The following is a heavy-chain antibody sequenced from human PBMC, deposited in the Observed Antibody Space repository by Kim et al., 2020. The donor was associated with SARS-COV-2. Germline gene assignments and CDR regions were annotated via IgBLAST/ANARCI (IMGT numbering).Heavy chain of an antibody. Sequence: GGSLRLSCAASGFTFSSYAMSWVRQAPGKGLEWVSAISGSGGSTYYADSVKGRFTISRDNSKNTLYLQMNSLRAEDTAVYYCAKIRGSSSWYEDFDYWGQGTLVTVSS. J-gene: IGHJ4*02. D-gene: IGHD6-13*01. CDR1: GFTFSSYA. CDR2: ISGSGGST. CDR3: AKIRGSSSWYEDFDY. V-gene: IGHV3-23*01.